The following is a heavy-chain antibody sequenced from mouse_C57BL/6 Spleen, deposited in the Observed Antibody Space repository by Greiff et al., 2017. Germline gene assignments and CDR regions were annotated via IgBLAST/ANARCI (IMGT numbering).Heavy chain of an antibody. Sequence: QVQLQQSGAELVKPGASVKISCKASGYAFSSYWMNWVKQRPGKGLEWIGQIYPGGGDTNYNGKFKGKATMTADKSSRTAYMQLSSLTSEASAVYFCARAGSSYAMDYWGQGTSVTVSA. D-gene: IGHD1-1*01. CDR2: IYPGGGDT. V-gene: IGHV1-80*01. CDR3: ARAGSSYAMDY. CDR1: GYAFSSYW. J-gene: IGHJ4*01.